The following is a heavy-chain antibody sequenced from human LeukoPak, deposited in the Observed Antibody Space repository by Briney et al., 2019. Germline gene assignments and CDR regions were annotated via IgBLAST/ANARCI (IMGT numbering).Heavy chain of an antibody. Sequence: ASVKVSCKASGYTFTGYYMHWVRQAPGQGLEWMGWINPNSGGTNYAQKFQGWVTMTRDTSISTAYMELSRLRSDDMAVYYCARAVREKQYNWFDPWGQGTLVTASS. V-gene: IGHV1-2*04. CDR3: ARAVREKQYNWFDP. CDR1: GYTFTGYY. D-gene: IGHD3-10*01. J-gene: IGHJ5*02. CDR2: INPNSGGT.